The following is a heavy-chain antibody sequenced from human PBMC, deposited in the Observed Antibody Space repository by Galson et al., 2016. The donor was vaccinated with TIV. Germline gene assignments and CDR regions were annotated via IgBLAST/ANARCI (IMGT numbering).Heavy chain of an antibody. V-gene: IGHV1-69*13. D-gene: IGHD3-10*01. J-gene: IGHJ3*01. Sequence: SVKVSCKASGGTFSSYAISWVRQAPGQGLEWMGGIIPFFGTATFARTFKGRVTITADAAKNTLYLELNSLKAEDTAVYYCANANGTGRYPALVAFDFWGQGTMVTVSS. CDR3: ANANGTGRYPALVAFDF. CDR1: GGTFSSYA. CDR2: IIPFFGTA.